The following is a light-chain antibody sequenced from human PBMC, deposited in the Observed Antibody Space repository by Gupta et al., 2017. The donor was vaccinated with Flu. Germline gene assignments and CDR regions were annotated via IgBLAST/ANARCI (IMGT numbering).Light chain of an antibody. Sequence: SYVLTPPPSVSVAPGQTARITCGGNNIGSKSVHWYHQKPGQAPVLVGYDDSGRPSGTPERFSGSNYGSTATLTISRVGAGDEADYFCQVWDVSSDHYVFGTGTKVTVL. CDR1: NIGSKS. V-gene: IGLV3-21*02. CDR3: QVWDVSSDHYV. CDR2: DDS. J-gene: IGLJ1*01.